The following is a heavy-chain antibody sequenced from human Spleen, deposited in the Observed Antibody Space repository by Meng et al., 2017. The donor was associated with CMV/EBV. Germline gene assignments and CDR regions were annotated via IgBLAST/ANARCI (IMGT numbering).Heavy chain of an antibody. CDR2: ISSSSSYI. V-gene: IGHV3-21*04. CDR3: VREVSGSTYFDF. J-gene: IGHJ4*02. CDR1: GFTFSSYS. Sequence: GESLKISCAASGFTFSSYSMNWVRQAPGKGLEWVSSISSSSSYIYYADSVKGRFTISRDNAKYSLYLQMNSLKVEDTAVYYCVREVSGSTYFDFWGQGTLVTVSS. D-gene: IGHD1-26*01.